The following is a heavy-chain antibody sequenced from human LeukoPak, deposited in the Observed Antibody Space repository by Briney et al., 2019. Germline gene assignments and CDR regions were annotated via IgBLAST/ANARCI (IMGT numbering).Heavy chain of an antibody. Sequence: GRSLRLSCVASGFTFSTYKMNWVRQTPGKGLECVSVISSAGGTYYADSVMGRFTISRDTSKNTLYLQMNSLRAEDSSLYYCAKDYSNFGFDYWGQGALVTVSS. D-gene: IGHD4-11*01. CDR2: ISSAGGT. CDR1: GFTFSTYK. V-gene: IGHV3-66*01. J-gene: IGHJ4*02. CDR3: AKDYSNFGFDY.